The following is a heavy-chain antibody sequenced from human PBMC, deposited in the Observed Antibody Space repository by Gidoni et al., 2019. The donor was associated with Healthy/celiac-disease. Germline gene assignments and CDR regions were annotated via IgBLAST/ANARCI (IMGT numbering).Heavy chain of an antibody. J-gene: IGHJ6*02. CDR2: INSDRSST. Sequence: EVQLVESGGGLVQPGGSVRPSCAASGFTFSSYWMQWVRQAPGKGLVWVSRINSDRSSTSYADSVKDRFTISRDNAKNTLYLQMNSLRAEDTAVYYCARRGADYYSYGMDVWGQGTTVTVSS. D-gene: IGHD1-26*01. CDR3: ARRGADYYSYGMDV. CDR1: GFTFSSYW. V-gene: IGHV3-74*01.